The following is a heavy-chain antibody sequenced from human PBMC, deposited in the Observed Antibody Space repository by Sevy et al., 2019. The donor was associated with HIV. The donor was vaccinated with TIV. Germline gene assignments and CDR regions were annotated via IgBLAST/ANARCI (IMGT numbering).Heavy chain of an antibody. V-gene: IGHV3-21*01. J-gene: IGHJ4*02. CDR1: GFTFSSYT. Sequence: GGSLRLSCAASGFTFSSYTMNWVRQAPGKGLEWVSSISGSTTYIYYADSVKGRFTNSRDNARNSLYLQMNSLRGEDTAVYYWASDPGRDSDYWGQGTLVTVSS. CDR2: ISGSTTYI. CDR3: ASDPGRDSDY.